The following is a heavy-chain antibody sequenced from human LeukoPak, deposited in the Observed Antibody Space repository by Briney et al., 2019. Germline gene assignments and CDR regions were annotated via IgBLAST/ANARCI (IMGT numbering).Heavy chain of an antibody. CDR2: IYHSGST. CDR1: GGSFSGYY. Sequence: SETLSLTCAVYGGSFSGYYWSWIRQPPGKGLEWIGSIYHSGSTYYNPSLKSRVTISVDTSKNQFSLKLSSVTAADTAVYYCALEYCISTSCYVFDYWGQGTLVTVSS. V-gene: IGHV4-34*01. D-gene: IGHD2-2*01. CDR3: ALEYCISTSCYVFDY. J-gene: IGHJ4*02.